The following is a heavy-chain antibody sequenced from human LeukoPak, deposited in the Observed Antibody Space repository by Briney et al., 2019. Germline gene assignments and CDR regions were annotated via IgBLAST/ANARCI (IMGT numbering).Heavy chain of an antibody. J-gene: IGHJ3*01. Sequence: PGRSLRLSCVASGFTFSNSAMHWVRQTPGKGLEWMTLISYDGSKKFFADSVKGRFTISRDNSKNTVYLEMDRLRPEDTAIYYWAKESLREGFGLGGKGTIVTVPS. V-gene: IGHV3-30-3*01. CDR1: GFTFSNSA. D-gene: IGHD4-17*01. CDR3: AKESLREGFGL. CDR2: ISYDGSKK.